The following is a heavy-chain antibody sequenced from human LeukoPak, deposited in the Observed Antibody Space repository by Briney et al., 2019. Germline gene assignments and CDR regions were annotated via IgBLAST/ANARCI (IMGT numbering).Heavy chain of an antibody. CDR1: GYTFTSYD. CDR3: AKVPDFGVGYYYYYMDV. CDR2: MNPNSGNT. V-gene: IGHV1-8*03. J-gene: IGHJ6*03. D-gene: IGHD3-3*01. Sequence: ASVKVSCKASGYTFTSYDINWVRQATGQGLEWMGWMNPNSGNTGYAQKFQGRVTITRNTSISTAYMELSSLRAEDTAVYYCAKVPDFGVGYYYYYMDVWGKGTTVTVSS.